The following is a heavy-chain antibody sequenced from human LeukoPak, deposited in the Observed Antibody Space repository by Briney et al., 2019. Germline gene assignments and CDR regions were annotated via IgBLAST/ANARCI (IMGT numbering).Heavy chain of an antibody. V-gene: IGHV1-18*01. Sequence: ASVKVSCKASGYTFTIYGISWVRQAPGQGLEWMGWTSVNNGDTKYGQKFQGRVTVTTDTSTSTVYLELRRLRPDDTAVYYCVRDQYLNVMTGFDDWGQGTLVTVSS. J-gene: IGHJ4*02. D-gene: IGHD3-9*01. CDR1: GYTFTIYG. CDR2: TSVNNGDT. CDR3: VRDQYLNVMTGFDD.